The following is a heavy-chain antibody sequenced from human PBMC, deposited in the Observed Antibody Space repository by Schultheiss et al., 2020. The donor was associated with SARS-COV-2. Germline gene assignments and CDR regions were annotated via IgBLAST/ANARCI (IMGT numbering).Heavy chain of an antibody. V-gene: IGHV4-61*08. CDR2: VYYTGST. Sequence: SETLSLTCTVSGGSVSSGGYCWNWIRQPPGRGLEWIGYVYYTGSTNYNPSLKSRVTISVDKSKNQFSLMLSSVTAADTAVYYCARAAGLRRHDYVYDIWGQGTMVTVSS. D-gene: IGHD3-16*01. CDR1: GGSVSSGGYC. J-gene: IGHJ3*02. CDR3: ARAAGLRRHDYVYDI.